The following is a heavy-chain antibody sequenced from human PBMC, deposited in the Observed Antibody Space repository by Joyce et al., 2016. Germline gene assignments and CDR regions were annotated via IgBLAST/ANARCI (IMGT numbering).Heavy chain of an antibody. V-gene: IGHV1-2*02. CDR3: AREQAVFGVVINPFDY. Sequence: QVQLVQSGAEVKKPGASVKVSCKASGYTFTGYYMHWVRQAPGQGLEWMGWINPKSGGTNYAQKFQGRVNMTRDTSISTAYMELSRLRSDDTAVYYCAREQAVFGVVINPFDYWGQGTLVTVSS. D-gene: IGHD3-3*01. CDR1: GYTFTGYY. J-gene: IGHJ4*02. CDR2: INPKSGGT.